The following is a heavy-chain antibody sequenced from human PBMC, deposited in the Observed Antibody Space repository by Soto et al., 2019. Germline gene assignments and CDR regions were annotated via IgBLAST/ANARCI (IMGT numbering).Heavy chain of an antibody. D-gene: IGHD2-8*01. V-gene: IGHV4-39*01. Sequence: ETPTLTCTFSGGSISSSSYYWGWIRQPPGKGLEWIGSIYYSGSTYYNPSLKSRVTIYVDTSKNQFSLRVSFVTAADTAVYYCAILRGYCTIIGCNGDYALDVWGQATTLTVSS. CDR2: IYYSGST. J-gene: IGHJ6*02. CDR3: AILRGYCTIIGCNGDYALDV. CDR1: GGSISSSSYY.